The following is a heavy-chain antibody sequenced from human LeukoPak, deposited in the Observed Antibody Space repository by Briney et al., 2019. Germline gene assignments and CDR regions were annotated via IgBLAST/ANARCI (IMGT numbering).Heavy chain of an antibody. D-gene: IGHD2-21*02. J-gene: IGHJ6*02. CDR1: GGSISSSSYY. CDR3: ARDTARIVVVTSYYYGMDV. V-gene: IGHV4-39*07. Sequence: SETLSLTCTVSGGSISSSSYYWGWIRQPPGKGLEWIGSIYYSGSTYYNPSLKSRVTISVDTSKNQFSLKLSSVTAADTAVYYCARDTARIVVVTSYYYGMDVWGQGTTVTVSS. CDR2: IYYSGST.